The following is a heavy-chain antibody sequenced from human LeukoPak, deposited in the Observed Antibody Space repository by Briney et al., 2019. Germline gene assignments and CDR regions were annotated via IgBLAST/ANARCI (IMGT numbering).Heavy chain of an antibody. CDR3: ASLDIVVVPAAIMDV. D-gene: IGHD2-2*01. CDR2: INPNSGGT. Sequence: ASVKVSCKASGYTFTGYYMHWVRQAPGQGLEWMGWINPNSGGTNYAQKFQGRVTMTRDTSISTAYMELSRLRSDDTAVYYCASLDIVVVPAAIMDVWGKGTTVTVPS. V-gene: IGHV1-2*02. J-gene: IGHJ6*03. CDR1: GYTFTGYY.